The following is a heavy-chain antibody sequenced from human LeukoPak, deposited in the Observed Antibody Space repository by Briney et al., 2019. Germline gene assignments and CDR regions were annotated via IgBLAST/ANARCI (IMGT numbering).Heavy chain of an antibody. Sequence: SETLSLTCTVSGGSISSYYWSWIRQPPGKGLEWIGYIYYSGSTNYNPSLKSRVTISVDTSKSQFSLKLSSVTAADTAVYYCARSGPVRHYFDYWGQGTLVTVSS. CDR2: IYYSGST. V-gene: IGHV4-59*12. J-gene: IGHJ4*02. CDR1: GGSISSYY. CDR3: ARSGPVRHYFDY.